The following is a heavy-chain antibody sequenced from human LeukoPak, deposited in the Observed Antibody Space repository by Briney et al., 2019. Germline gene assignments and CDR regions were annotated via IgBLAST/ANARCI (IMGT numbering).Heavy chain of an antibody. J-gene: IGHJ4*02. Sequence: ASVKASCKASGFTFTSYDINWVRQAPGQGLEWMGGIIPIFGTANYAQKFQGRVTITADESTSTAYMELSSLRSEDTAVYYCARDRGGGGEYWGQGTLVTVSS. V-gene: IGHV1-69*13. CDR2: IIPIFGTA. CDR1: GFTFTSYD. CDR3: ARDRGGGGEY. D-gene: IGHD2-15*01.